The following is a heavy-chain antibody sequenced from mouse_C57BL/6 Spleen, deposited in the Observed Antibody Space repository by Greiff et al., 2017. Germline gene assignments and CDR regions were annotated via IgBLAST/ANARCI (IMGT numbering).Heavy chain of an antibody. CDR2: IYPGSGST. CDR1: GYTFTSYW. CDR3: ARKGAYDGYYNFDY. D-gene: IGHD2-3*01. J-gene: IGHJ2*01. V-gene: IGHV1-55*01. Sequence: QVQLKQPGAELVKPGASVKMSCKASGYTFTSYWITWVKQRPGQGLEWIGDIYPGSGSTNYNEKFKSKATLTVDTSSSTAYMQLSSLTSEDSAVYYCARKGAYDGYYNFDYWGQGTTLTVSS.